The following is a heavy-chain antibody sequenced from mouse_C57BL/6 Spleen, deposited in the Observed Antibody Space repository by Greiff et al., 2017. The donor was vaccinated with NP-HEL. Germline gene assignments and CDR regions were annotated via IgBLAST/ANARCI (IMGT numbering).Heavy chain of an antibody. CDR2: INPNNGGT. J-gene: IGHJ2*01. CDR3: AINLHYYYGSNFDY. D-gene: IGHD1-1*01. CDR1: GYTFTDYY. V-gene: IGHV1-26*01. Sequence: EVQLQQSGPELVKPGASVKISCKASGYTFTDYYMNWVKQSHGKSLEWIGDINPNNGGTSYNQKFKGKATLTVDKSSSTAYMELRSLTSEDSAVYYCAINLHYYYGSNFDYWGQGTTLTVSS.